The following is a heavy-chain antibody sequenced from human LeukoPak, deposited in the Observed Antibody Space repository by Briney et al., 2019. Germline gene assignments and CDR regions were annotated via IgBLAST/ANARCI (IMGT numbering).Heavy chain of an antibody. V-gene: IGHV4-39*01. Sequence: SETLSLTCSVPGGSISSGGYYWAWIRQPPGKGLEWIATVYYTGSTYYNPSLTSRVTIYVDTSKNQFSLKLSSVTAADMAVYYCARRGDYEFDNWGQGTLVTVSS. J-gene: IGHJ4*02. CDR2: VYYTGST. D-gene: IGHD4-17*01. CDR3: ARRGDYEFDN. CDR1: GGSISSGGYY.